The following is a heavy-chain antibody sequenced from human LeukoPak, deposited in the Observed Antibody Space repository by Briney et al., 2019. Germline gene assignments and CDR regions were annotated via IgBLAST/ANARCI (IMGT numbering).Heavy chain of an antibody. CDR3: ARALLWFGEPSHIDY. V-gene: IGHV1-18*01. CDR1: GYTFTSYG. CDR2: ITAYNDNT. D-gene: IGHD3-10*01. J-gene: IGHJ4*02. Sequence: ASVKVSCKASGYTFTSYGISWVRQPPGQGVEWMGWITAYNDNTNYAQKLQGRVTMTTDTSTSTAYMELRSLRSDDTAVYYCARALLWFGEPSHIDYWGQGTLVTASS.